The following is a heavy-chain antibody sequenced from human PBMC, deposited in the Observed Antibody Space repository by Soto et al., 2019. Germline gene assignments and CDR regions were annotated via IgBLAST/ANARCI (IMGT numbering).Heavy chain of an antibody. V-gene: IGHV4-39*01. D-gene: IGHD3-10*01. CDR3: ARHDLDGSGSYAYSWFDP. J-gene: IGHJ5*02. Sequence: SETLSLTCTVSSGSISSSSFYCGWIRQPPGKGLEWIGSIYYSGSTYYNPSLKSRVTISVDTSKNQFSLKLSSVTAADTAVYYCARHDLDGSGSYAYSWFDPWGQGTLVT. CDR2: IYYSGST. CDR1: SGSISSSSFY.